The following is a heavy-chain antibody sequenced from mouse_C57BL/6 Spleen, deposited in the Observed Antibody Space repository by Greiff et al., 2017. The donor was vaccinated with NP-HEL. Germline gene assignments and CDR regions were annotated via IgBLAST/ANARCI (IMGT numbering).Heavy chain of an antibody. CDR2: IHPSDSDT. CDR1: GYTFTSYW. V-gene: IGHV1-74*01. CDR3: AIDHDYDRGYYYAMDY. J-gene: IGHJ4*01. D-gene: IGHD2-4*01. Sequence: QVQLQQPGAELVKPGASVKVSCKASGYTFTSYWMHWVKQRPGQGLEWIGRIHPSDSDTNYNQKFKGKATLTVDKSSSTAYMQLSSLTSEDSAVYYCAIDHDYDRGYYYAMDYWGQGTSVTVSS.